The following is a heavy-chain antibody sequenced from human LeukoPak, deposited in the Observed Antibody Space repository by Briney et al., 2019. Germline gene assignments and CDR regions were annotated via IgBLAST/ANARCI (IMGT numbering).Heavy chain of an antibody. Sequence: GGSLRLSCAASGFTFSSYGMHWVRQAPGKGLEWVAVIWYDGSNKYYADSVEGRFTISRDNSKNTLYLQMNSLRAEDTAVYYCARDYVTGCDILTGYSIIGAFDIWGQGTMVTVSS. CDR1: GFTFSSYG. D-gene: IGHD3-9*01. CDR3: ARDYVTGCDILTGYSIIGAFDI. V-gene: IGHV3-33*01. CDR2: IWYDGSNK. J-gene: IGHJ3*02.